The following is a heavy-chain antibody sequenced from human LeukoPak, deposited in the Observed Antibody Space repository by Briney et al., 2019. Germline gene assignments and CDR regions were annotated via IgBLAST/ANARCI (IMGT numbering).Heavy chain of an antibody. Sequence: ASVKVSCKASGYTFTSYYMHWVRQAPGQGLEWMGITNPSGGSTSYAQKFQGRVTMTRDTSASTVYMELSSLRSEDTAVYYCARGSTPSIVATITMRMYYFDYWGQGTLVTVSS. CDR3: ARGSTPSIVATITMRMYYFDY. CDR1: GYTFTSYY. D-gene: IGHD5-12*01. J-gene: IGHJ4*02. CDR2: TNPSGGST. V-gene: IGHV1-46*01.